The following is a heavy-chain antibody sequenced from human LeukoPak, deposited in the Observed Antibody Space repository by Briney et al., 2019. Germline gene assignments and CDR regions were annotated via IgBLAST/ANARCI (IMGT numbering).Heavy chain of an antibody. D-gene: IGHD2-15*01. V-gene: IGHV4-34*01. CDR3: ARVGSPSVAGVFDY. CDR1: GGSFSGYY. J-gene: IGHJ4*02. CDR2: INHSGST. Sequence: SETLSLTCAVYGGSFSGYYWNCIRQPPGKGLEWIGEINHSGSTNYNPSLKSRVTISVDTSKNQFSLKLSSVTAADTAVYYCARVGSPSVAGVFDYWGQGPLVTVSS.